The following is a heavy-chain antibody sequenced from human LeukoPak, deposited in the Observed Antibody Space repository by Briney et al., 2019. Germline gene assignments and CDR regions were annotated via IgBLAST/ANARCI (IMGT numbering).Heavy chain of an antibody. Sequence: SETLSLTCAVYGGSFSGYYWGWIRQPPGKGLEWIGEINHSGSTNYNPSLKSRVTTSVDTSKNQFSLKLSSVTAADTAVYYCARLRDTARYYYYYYYMDVWGKGTTVTVSS. CDR3: ARLRDTARYYYYYYYMDV. V-gene: IGHV4-34*01. CDR1: GGSFSGYY. D-gene: IGHD5-18*01. CDR2: INHSGST. J-gene: IGHJ6*03.